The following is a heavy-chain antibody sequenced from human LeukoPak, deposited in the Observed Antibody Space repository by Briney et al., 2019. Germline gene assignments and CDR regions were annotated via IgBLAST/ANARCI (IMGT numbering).Heavy chain of an antibody. J-gene: IGHJ4*02. CDR2: ISSSGNTV. CDR3: ARGLTTGGSDY. Sequence: GESLRLSCAASGFTFSSYDKNWGRQAPAKGMGLDSYISSSGNTVYYADSVKGRFTISRDNAKNSLFLQMKSLRAEDTAVYYCARGLTTGGSDYWGQGTLVSASS. CDR1: GFTFSSYD. D-gene: IGHD4-17*01. V-gene: IGHV3-48*01.